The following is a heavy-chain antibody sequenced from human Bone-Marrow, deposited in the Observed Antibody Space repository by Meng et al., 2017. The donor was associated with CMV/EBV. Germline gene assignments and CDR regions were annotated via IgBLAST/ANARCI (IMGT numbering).Heavy chain of an antibody. D-gene: IGHD3-3*01. CDR2: VYYTGST. CDR3: ARETRWNYVDY. CDR1: GGSMNTFY. J-gene: IGHJ4*02. V-gene: IGHV4-59*01. Sequence: SETLSLTCTVSGGSMNTFYWSWIRQPPGKGLEFIGNVYYTGSTNYNPSLKSRVTISVDTSKNQFSLKLSSVTAADTAVYYCARETRWNYVDYWGQGTLVTVSS.